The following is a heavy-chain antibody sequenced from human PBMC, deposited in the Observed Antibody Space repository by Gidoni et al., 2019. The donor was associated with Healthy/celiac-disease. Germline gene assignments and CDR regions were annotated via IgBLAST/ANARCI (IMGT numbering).Heavy chain of an antibody. J-gene: IGHJ6*02. V-gene: IGHV1-69*01. CDR3: ARGPERCSSTSCHMSGMDV. Sequence: QVQLVQSGAEVKKPGSSVKVSCKASGGTFSSYAISWVRQAPGQGLEWMGGIIPIFGTANYAQKFQGRVTITADESTSTAYMELSSLRSEDTAVYYCARGPERCSSTSCHMSGMDVWGQGTTVTVSS. CDR2: IIPIFGTA. D-gene: IGHD2-2*02. CDR1: GGTFSSYA.